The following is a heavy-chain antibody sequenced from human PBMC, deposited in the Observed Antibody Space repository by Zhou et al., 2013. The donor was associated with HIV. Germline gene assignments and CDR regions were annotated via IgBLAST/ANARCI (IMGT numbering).Heavy chain of an antibody. CDR3: ASCVVPPGTSYYYYMDV. D-gene: IGHD2-2*01. CDR2: VIPLFGSV. Sequence: QVQLVQSGAEVKRPGSSVKISCKAFGGTFSSYAISWVRQAPGQGLEWMGGVIPLFGSVDYAQRFQGTVTITTDKSTSTAYMELSSLKSEDTAVYYCASCVVPPGTSYYYYMDVWGKGTNGHRLL. CDR1: GGTFSSYA. J-gene: IGHJ6*03. V-gene: IGHV1-69*05.